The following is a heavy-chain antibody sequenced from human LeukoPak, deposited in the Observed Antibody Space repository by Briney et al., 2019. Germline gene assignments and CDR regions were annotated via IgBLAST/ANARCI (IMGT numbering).Heavy chain of an antibody. V-gene: IGHV5-51*01. CDR3: ARLGDGYTQSPFDY. CDR1: GYSFTNYW. J-gene: IGHJ4*02. Sequence: GGSLKTSCKGSGYSFTNYWIGWVRQRPGKGLEWMGVIYPGDSGTRYSPSFQGQVPISADKSITTADLQWGSLKASDTALYYCARLGDGYTQSPFDYWGQRTMVTVS. D-gene: IGHD5-24*01. CDR2: IYPGDSGT.